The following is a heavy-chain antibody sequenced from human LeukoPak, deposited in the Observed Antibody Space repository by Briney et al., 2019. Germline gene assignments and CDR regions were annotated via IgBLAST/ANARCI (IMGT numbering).Heavy chain of an antibody. D-gene: IGHD6-19*01. CDR2: IGTAGDP. CDR3: ARGIGSGWAGFDY. Sequence: PGGSLRLSCAASGFTFSSYDMHWVRQATGKGLEWVSAIGTAGDPYYTGSAKGRFTISRENAKNSLYLQMNSLRAGDTAVYYCARGIGSGWAGFDYWGQGTLVTVSS. CDR1: GFTFSSYD. J-gene: IGHJ4*02. V-gene: IGHV3-13*05.